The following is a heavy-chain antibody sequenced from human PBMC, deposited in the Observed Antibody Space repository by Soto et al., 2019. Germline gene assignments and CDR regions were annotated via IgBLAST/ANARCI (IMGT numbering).Heavy chain of an antibody. J-gene: IGHJ4*02. CDR1: GGSIGSDDHY. CDR3: ATVRSRWNIDY. D-gene: IGHD6-13*01. V-gene: IGHV4-30-4*01. Sequence: QVQLQESGPGLVKPSQTLSLTCIVSGGSIGSDDHYWSWIRQPPGKGLEWIGYIYYSGTTHSNPSLKSRLFISLDTSKNQFSLQLTSVTAADTAVYYCATVRSRWNIDYWGQGTLVTVSS. CDR2: IYYSGTT.